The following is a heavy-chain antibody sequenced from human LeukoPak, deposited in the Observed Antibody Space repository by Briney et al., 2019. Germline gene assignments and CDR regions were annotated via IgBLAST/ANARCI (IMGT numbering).Heavy chain of an antibody. V-gene: IGHV4-59*01. D-gene: IGHD6-13*01. CDR1: GGSISSYY. Sequence: SETLSLTCTVSGGSISSYYWSWIRQPPGKGLEWIGYTYYSGSTNYNPSLKSRVTISVDTSKNQFSLKLSSVTAADTAVYYCARVEGDSSSWPSFDYWGQGTLVTVSS. CDR3: ARVEGDSSSWPSFDY. J-gene: IGHJ4*02. CDR2: TYYSGST.